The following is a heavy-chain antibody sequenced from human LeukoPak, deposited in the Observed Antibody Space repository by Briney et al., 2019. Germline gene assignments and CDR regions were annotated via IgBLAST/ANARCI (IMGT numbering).Heavy chain of an antibody. D-gene: IGHD2-2*01. CDR1: GGSFSGYY. Sequence: PSETLSLTCAVYGGSFSGYYWSWIRQPPGKGLEWIGEINHSGSTNYNPSLKSRVTISVDTSKNQFSLKLSSVTAAGTAVYYCARGLRGDIVVVPAAMNTSFWFDPWGQGTLVTVSS. V-gene: IGHV4-34*01. CDR2: INHSGST. CDR3: ARGLRGDIVVVPAAMNTSFWFDP. J-gene: IGHJ5*02.